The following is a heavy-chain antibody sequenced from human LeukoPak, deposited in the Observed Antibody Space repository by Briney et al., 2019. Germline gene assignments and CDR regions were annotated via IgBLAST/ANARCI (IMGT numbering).Heavy chain of an antibody. D-gene: IGHD2-21*02. CDR2: ISSSSSYI. Sequence: GGSLRLSCAASGFTFSSYSMNWVRQAPGKGLEWVSSISSSSSYIYYADSVKGRFTISRDNAKNSLYLQMNSLRAEDTAVYYCARAESYCGGDCYSWYFDYWGQGTLVTVSS. J-gene: IGHJ4*02. CDR3: ARAESYCGGDCYSWYFDY. V-gene: IGHV3-21*01. CDR1: GFTFSSYS.